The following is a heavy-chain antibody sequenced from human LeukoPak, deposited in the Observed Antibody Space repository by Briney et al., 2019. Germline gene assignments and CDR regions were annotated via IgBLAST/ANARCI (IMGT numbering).Heavy chain of an antibody. CDR1: GFTFSSYS. Sequence: GGSLRLSCAASGFTFSSYSMNWVRQAPGKGMEWVSSISSSSSYIYYADSVTGRFTISRDKAKNSLYLQMNSLRAEDTAVYYCASGCSSTSCYRGRDYWGQGTLVTVSS. D-gene: IGHD2-2*01. CDR2: ISSSSSYI. J-gene: IGHJ4*02. CDR3: ASGCSSTSCYRGRDY. V-gene: IGHV3-21*01.